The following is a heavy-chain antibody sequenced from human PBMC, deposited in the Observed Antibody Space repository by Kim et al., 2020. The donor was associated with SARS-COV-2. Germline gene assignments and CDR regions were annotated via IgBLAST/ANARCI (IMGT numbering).Heavy chain of an antibody. J-gene: IGHJ6*02. CDR2: IDPSDSYT. Sequence: GESLKISCQGSGYSFTSYWISWVRQMPGKGLEWMGRIDPSDSYTNYSPSFQGHVTISDDKSISTAYLQWSSLKASDTAMYYCARGVTMVRGVITYGMDVWGQGTTVTVSS. CDR1: GYSFTSYW. V-gene: IGHV5-10-1*01. CDR3: ARGVTMVRGVITYGMDV. D-gene: IGHD3-10*01.